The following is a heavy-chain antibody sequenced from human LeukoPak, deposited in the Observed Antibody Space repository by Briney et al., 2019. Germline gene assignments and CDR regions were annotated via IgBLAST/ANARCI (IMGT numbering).Heavy chain of an antibody. V-gene: IGHV4-39*02. Sequence: SKTLSLTCTVSGDSMRTSSDYWVWIRQPPGRGMEWIGTVYFTGSTYYSPSLKSRVTIFVDTSQNHFSLKLSSVTAADTAMYYCAKLKDYYGSGTIFDPWGQGTLVTVSS. CDR1: GDSMRTSSDY. CDR3: AKLKDYYGSGTIFDP. CDR2: VYFTGST. D-gene: IGHD3-10*01. J-gene: IGHJ5*02.